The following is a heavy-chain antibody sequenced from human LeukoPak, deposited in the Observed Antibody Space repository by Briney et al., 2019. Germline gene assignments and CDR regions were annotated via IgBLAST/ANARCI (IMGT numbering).Heavy chain of an antibody. CDR1: GGTFSSYA. V-gene: IGHV1-69*13. D-gene: IGHD3-22*01. Sequence: ASVKVSCKASGGTFSSYAIDWVRQAPGQGLEWMGGIIPIFGTANYAQKFQGRVTITADESTSTAYMELSSLRSEDTAVYYCARGGYYDSSGYRDDAFDIWGQGTMVTVSS. CDR3: ARGGYYDSSGYRDDAFDI. J-gene: IGHJ3*02. CDR2: IIPIFGTA.